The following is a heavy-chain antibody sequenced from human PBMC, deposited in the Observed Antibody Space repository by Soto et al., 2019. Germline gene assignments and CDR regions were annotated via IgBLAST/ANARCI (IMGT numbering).Heavy chain of an antibody. V-gene: IGHV1-18*01. CDR3: ARDLYDYIWGSYRHDAFAI. D-gene: IGHD3-16*02. CDR2: ISAYNGNT. J-gene: IGHJ3*02. CDR1: GYTFTSYG. Sequence: QVQLVQSGAEVKKPGASVKVSCKASGYTFTSYGISWVRQAPGQGLEWMGWISAYNGNTNYAQKLQGRVTMTTDTSTSTAYMELRSLRADDTAVYYCARDLYDYIWGSYRHDAFAIWGQGTMVTVSS.